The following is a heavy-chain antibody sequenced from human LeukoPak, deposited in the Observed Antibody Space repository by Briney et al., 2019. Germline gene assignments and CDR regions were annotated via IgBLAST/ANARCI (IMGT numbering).Heavy chain of an antibody. D-gene: IGHD4-17*01. V-gene: IGHV4-34*01. CDR2: INHSGST. CDR1: GGSFSGYY. CDR3: ARGHRRYTVTTQYNWFDP. Sequence: SETLSLTCAVYGGSFSGYYWSWIRQPPGKGLEWIGEINHSGSTNYNPCLKSRVTISVDTSKNQFSLKLSSVTAADTAVYYCARGHRRYTVTTQYNWFDPWGQGTLVTVSS. J-gene: IGHJ5*02.